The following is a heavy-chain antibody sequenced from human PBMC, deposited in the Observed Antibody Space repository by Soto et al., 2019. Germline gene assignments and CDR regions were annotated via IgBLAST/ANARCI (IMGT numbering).Heavy chain of an antibody. CDR2: IIPNLGKA. D-gene: IGHD6-19*01. CDR1: GYTFTSYG. V-gene: IGHV1-69*04. Sequence: GASVKVSCKASGYTFTSYGISWVRQAPGQGLEWMGRIIPNLGKANYAQKFQGRVTITADKSASTAYMELSSLRSEDTAVYYCARDLRYSSGWDLTYWGQGTLVTVS. J-gene: IGHJ4*02. CDR3: ARDLRYSSGWDLTY.